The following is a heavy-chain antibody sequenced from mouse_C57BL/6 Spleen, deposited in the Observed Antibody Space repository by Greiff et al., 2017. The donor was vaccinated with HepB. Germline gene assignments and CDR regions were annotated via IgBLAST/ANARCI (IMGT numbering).Heavy chain of an antibody. Sequence: VQLPQSGAELVMPGASVKLSCKASGYTFTSYWMHWVKQRPGQGLEWLGEIDPSDSYTNYNQKFKGKSTLTVNKSSSTAYMQLSSLTSEDSAVYYCAREYSKEAWFAYWGQGTLVTVSA. CDR3: AREYSKEAWFAY. CDR1: GYTFTSYW. J-gene: IGHJ3*01. D-gene: IGHD2-10*02. CDR2: IDPSDSYT. V-gene: IGHV1-69*01.